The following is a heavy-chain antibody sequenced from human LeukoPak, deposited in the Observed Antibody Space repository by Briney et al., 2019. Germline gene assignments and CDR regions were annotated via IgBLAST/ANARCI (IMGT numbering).Heavy chain of an antibody. Sequence: GGSLRLSCAASGFTFSSYWMRWVRQAPGKGLVWVSRINTDGSSTSYADSVKGRFTISRDNAKNTLYLQMNSLRAEDTAVYYCARKSMVAYFDYWGQGTLVTVSS. D-gene: IGHD2-15*01. CDR1: GFTFSSYW. CDR2: INTDGSST. J-gene: IGHJ4*02. CDR3: ARKSMVAYFDY. V-gene: IGHV3-74*01.